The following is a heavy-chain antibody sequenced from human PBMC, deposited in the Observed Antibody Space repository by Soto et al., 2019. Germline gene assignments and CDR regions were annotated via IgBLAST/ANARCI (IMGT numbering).Heavy chain of an antibody. CDR3: ARGYCSSTSCYAGNSDY. V-gene: IGHV1-8*01. J-gene: IGHJ4*02. CDR1: GYTFTSYD. D-gene: IGHD2-2*01. CDR2: MNPNSGNT. Sequence: ASVKVSCKASGYTFTSYDINWVRQATGQGLEWMGWMNPNSGNTGYAQKFQGRVTMTRNTSISTAYMELSSLRSEDTAVYYCARGYCSSTSCYAGNSDYWGQGTLVTVSS.